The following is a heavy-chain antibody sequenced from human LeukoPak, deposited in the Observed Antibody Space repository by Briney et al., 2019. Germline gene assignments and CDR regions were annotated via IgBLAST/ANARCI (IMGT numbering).Heavy chain of an antibody. Sequence: SETLSLTCTVSGGSISSGDYYWSWIRQPPGKGLEWIGYIYYSGSAYYNPPLKSRVTISVDTSKNQFSLKLSSVTAADTAVYYCARDLLNEGNHLDYWGQGTLVTVSS. CDR2: IYYSGSA. D-gene: IGHD4-23*01. V-gene: IGHV4-30-4*01. CDR3: ARDLLNEGNHLDY. CDR1: GGSISSGDYY. J-gene: IGHJ4*02.